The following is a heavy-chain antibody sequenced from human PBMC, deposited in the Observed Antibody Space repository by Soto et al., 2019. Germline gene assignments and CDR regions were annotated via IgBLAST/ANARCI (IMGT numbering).Heavy chain of an antibody. D-gene: IGHD3-10*01. CDR2: IDHSGYT. CDR1: GGSFSGYY. Sequence: SETLSLTCAVYGGSFSGYYWNWIRQPPGKGLEWIGEIDHSGYTNYNPSLKSRVTVSVDTSKNQFSLKLSSVTAADTAVYYCARRNYYRAGSCYYYYYYGINVWGQGTTVTVSS. J-gene: IGHJ6*02. CDR3: ARRNYYRAGSCYYYYYYGINV. V-gene: IGHV4-34*01.